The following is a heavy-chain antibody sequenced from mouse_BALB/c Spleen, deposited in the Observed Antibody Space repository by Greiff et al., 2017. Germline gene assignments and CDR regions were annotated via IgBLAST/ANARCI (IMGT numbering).Heavy chain of an antibody. Sequence: VKLMESGPGLVQPSQSLSITCTVSGFSLTSYGVHWVRQSPGKGLEWLGVIWSGGSTDYNAAFISRLSISKDNSKSQVFFKMNSLQANDTAIYYCARLRRSYYAMDYWGQGTSVTVSS. CDR2: IWSGGST. V-gene: IGHV2-2*02. J-gene: IGHJ4*01. CDR1: GFSLTSYG. CDR3: ARLRRSYYAMDY.